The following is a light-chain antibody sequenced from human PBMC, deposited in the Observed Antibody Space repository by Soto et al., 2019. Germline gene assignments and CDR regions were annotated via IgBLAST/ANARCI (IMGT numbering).Light chain of an antibody. CDR3: ALYVGSGTVL. J-gene: IGLJ3*02. V-gene: IGLV8-61*01. CDR1: SGSVSTSYY. Sequence: QAVVTQEPSFSVSPGGTVILTCGLTSGSVSTSYYPSWYQQSPGLAPRTLIYNTTTRSSGVPDRFSGSILGNKAALTITGAQSDDESDYLCALYVGSGTVLFGGGNKVTVL. CDR2: NTT.